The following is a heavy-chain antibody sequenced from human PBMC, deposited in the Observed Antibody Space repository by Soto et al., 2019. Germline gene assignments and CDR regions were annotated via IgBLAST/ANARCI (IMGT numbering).Heavy chain of an antibody. Sequence: QVNLVQSGAEVRKPGASVKVSCKGSGYTFTSYGIAWVRQAPGQGLEWMGWISAHNDNTNYAQKVQGRVTVTRDTSTSTAYMELRNLRSDDTAVYYCARGRYGDYWGQGALVTVFS. D-gene: IGHD1-1*01. CDR3: ARGRYGDY. V-gene: IGHV1-18*01. J-gene: IGHJ4*02. CDR2: ISAHNDNT. CDR1: GYTFTSYG.